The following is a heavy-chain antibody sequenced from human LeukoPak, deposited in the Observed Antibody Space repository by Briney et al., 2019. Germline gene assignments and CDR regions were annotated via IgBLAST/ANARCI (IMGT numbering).Heavy chain of an antibody. V-gene: IGHV1-2*02. Sequence: ASVKVSCKASGYTFTGYYMHWVRQAPGQGLEWMGWINPNSGGTNYAQKFQGRVTMTRDTSTSTVYMELSSLRSEDTAVYYCARDYGSGSYYTFDYWGQGTLVTVSS. CDR1: GYTFTGYY. CDR2: INPNSGGT. D-gene: IGHD3-10*01. CDR3: ARDYGSGSYYTFDY. J-gene: IGHJ4*02.